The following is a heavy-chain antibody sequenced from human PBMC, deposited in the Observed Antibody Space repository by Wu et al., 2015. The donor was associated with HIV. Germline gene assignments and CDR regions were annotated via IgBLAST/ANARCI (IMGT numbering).Heavy chain of an antibody. CDR2: VNTNTGGT. J-gene: IGHJ3*01. CDR1: GYTLTDYF. D-gene: IGHD2-21*01. Sequence: QVQMVQSGPEVKQPGASVKVSCKASGYTLTDYFIHWVRQAPGQRLEWMGWVNTNTGGTNYAQKFQGRVTMTRDTSITTAYMELSSLGFDDTAIYYCARDELFRVDDSLDLWGQGTMVTVSS. V-gene: IGHV1-2*02. CDR3: ARDELFRVDDSLDL.